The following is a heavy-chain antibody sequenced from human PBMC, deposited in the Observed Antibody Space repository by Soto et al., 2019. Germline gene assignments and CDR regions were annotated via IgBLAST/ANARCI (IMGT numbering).Heavy chain of an antibody. CDR1: GYTFITYG. V-gene: IGHV1-18*01. Sequence: ASVKVSCKASGYTFITYGVTWVRQAPGQGLEWMGWITPYNGKTHYAQKFQDRVTMTTDTAETTAYMELRRLTTDASXMSFXARDTSHYFDHWGQGILVTVSS. J-gene: IGHJ4*02. CDR3: ARDTSHYFDH. CDR2: ITPYNGKT. D-gene: IGHD2-2*01.